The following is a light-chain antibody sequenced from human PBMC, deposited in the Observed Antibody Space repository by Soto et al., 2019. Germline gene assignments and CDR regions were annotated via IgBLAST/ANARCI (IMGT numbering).Light chain of an antibody. CDR1: SSNIGAGYD. Sequence: QSALTQPPSVSGAPGQRVTISCTGSSSNIGAGYDVHWYQQLPGTAPKLLIYGNSNRPSGVPDRFSGSKSGTSASLAITGLQAEDEADYYCQYYDSSLSGYVVFGGGTKLTVL. V-gene: IGLV1-40*01. CDR2: GNS. J-gene: IGLJ2*01. CDR3: QYYDSSLSGYVV.